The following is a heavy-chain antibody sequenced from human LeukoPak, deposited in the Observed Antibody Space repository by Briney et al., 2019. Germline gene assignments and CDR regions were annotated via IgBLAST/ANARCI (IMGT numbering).Heavy chain of an antibody. D-gene: IGHD2/OR15-2a*01. CDR1: GGSFSGYY. Sequence: PSETLSLTCAVYGGSFSGYYWSWIRQPPGKGLEWIGEINHSGSTNYNPSLKSRVTISVDTSKNQFSLKLSSVTAADTAVYYCAIILSASRVFDYWGQETLVTVSS. CDR3: AIILSASRVFDY. J-gene: IGHJ4*02. CDR2: INHSGST. V-gene: IGHV4-34*01.